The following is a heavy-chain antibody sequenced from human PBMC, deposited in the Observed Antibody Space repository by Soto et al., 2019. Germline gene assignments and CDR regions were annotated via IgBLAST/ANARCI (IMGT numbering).Heavy chain of an antibody. CDR3: AREGYCSSTSCYAHRSYYYGMDV. J-gene: IGHJ6*02. V-gene: IGHV3-30-3*01. D-gene: IGHD2-2*01. CDR1: GFTFSSYA. CDR2: ISYDGSNK. Sequence: ESGGGVVQPGRSLRLSCAASGFTFSSYAMHWVRQAPGKGLEWVAVISYDGSNKYYADSVKGRFTISRDNSKNTLYLQMNSLRAEDTAVYYCAREGYCSSTSCYAHRSYYYGMDVWGQGTTVTVSS.